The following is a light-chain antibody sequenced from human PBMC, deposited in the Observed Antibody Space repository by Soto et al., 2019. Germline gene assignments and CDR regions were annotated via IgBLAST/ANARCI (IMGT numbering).Light chain of an antibody. V-gene: IGKV3-15*01. CDR1: QSVSSN. Sequence: EAVMTQSPATLSVSPGETATLSCTASQSVSSNVAWYQQKPGKAPRLLIYDASTRATGFLARFSGSGSGTEFTLTISSLQSEDFAVYYCQQYKHWPRTFGQGTKV. CDR3: QQYKHWPRT. CDR2: DAS. J-gene: IGKJ1*01.